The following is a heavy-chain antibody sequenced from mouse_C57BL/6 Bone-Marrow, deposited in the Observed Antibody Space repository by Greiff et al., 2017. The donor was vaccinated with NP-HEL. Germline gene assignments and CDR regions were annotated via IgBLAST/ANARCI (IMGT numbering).Heavy chain of an antibody. J-gene: IGHJ4*01. Sequence: QVQLQQSGAELVRPGTSVKVSCKASGYAFTNYLIEWVKQRPGQGLEWIGVINPGSGGTNYNEKFKGKATLTADKSSSTAYMQLSSLTSEDSAVYFGAREGYYGSSDAMDYWGQGTSVTVSS. CDR2: INPGSGGT. D-gene: IGHD1-1*01. V-gene: IGHV1-54*01. CDR1: GYAFTNYL. CDR3: AREGYYGSSDAMDY.